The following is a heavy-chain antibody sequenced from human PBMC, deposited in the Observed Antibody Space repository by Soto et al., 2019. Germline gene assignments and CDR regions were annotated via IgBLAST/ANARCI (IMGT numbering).Heavy chain of an antibody. J-gene: IGHJ2*01. CDR3: ARKVPGSTSLPIYWYFDL. CDR1: GFTFINYA. D-gene: IGHD3-10*01. CDR2: ARGGGDTK. Sequence: EVQLLESGGGLVQPGGSLRLSCEGSGFTFINYAMNWVRQAPGKGLEWVSAARGGGDTKFYADSVKGRFTISRDNSKNTVSLQINSLGVDDTAVYYCARKVPGSTSLPIYWYFDLWGRGTLVTVSS. V-gene: IGHV3-23*01.